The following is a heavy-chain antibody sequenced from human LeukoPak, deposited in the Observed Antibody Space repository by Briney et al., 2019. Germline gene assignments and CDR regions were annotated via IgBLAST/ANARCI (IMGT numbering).Heavy chain of an antibody. CDR2: IYYGGST. V-gene: IGHV4-61*08. J-gene: IGHJ5*02. D-gene: IGHD6-13*01. CDR3: ARGIAAAHNWFDP. CDR1: GGSISSGGYY. Sequence: SETLSLTCTVSGGSISSGGYYWSWIRQHPGKGLEWIGYIYYGGSTYYNPSLKSRVTISVDTSKNQFSLKLSSVTAADTAVYYCARGIAAAHNWFDPWGQGTLVTVSS.